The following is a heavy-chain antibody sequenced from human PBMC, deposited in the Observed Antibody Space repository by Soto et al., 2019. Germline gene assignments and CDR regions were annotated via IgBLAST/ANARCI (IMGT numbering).Heavy chain of an antibody. CDR1: GFTFSSYA. CDR3: ARDALRMRYYDSSGYLDY. Sequence: GGSLRLSCAASGFTFSSYAMHWVRQAPGKGLEWVAVISYDGSNKYYADSVKGRFTISRGNSKNTLYLQMNSLRAEDTAVYYCARDALRMRYYDSSGYLDYWGQGTLVTVSS. J-gene: IGHJ4*02. V-gene: IGHV3-30-3*01. CDR2: ISYDGSNK. D-gene: IGHD3-22*01.